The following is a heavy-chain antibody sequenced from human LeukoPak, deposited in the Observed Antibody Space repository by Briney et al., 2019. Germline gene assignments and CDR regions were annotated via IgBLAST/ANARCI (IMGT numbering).Heavy chain of an antibody. CDR3: ARGGITMVRGVPNNWFDP. Sequence: SETLSLTCAVYGGSFSGYYWSWIRQPPGKGLEWIGEINHSGSTNYNPSLTSRVTISVDTSKNQFSLKLSSVTAADTAVYYCARGGITMVRGVPNNWFDPWGQGTLVTVSS. J-gene: IGHJ5*02. CDR2: INHSGST. CDR1: GGSFSGYY. V-gene: IGHV4-34*01. D-gene: IGHD3-10*01.